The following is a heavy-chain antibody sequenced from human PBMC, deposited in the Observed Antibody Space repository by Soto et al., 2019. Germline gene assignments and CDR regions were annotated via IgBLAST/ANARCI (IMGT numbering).Heavy chain of an antibody. V-gene: IGHV4-59*01. CDR1: GGSISSYY. J-gene: IGHJ6*02. D-gene: IGHD1-20*01. CDR3: ARDSTNWKGNLVRNYGMDV. CDR2: IYYSGST. Sequence: SETLSLTCTVSGGSISSYYWSWIRQPPGKGLEWIGYIYYSGSTNYNPSLTSRVTISVDTSKNQFSLELSSVTAADTAVYYCARDSTNWKGNLVRNYGMDVWGQGTTVTVS.